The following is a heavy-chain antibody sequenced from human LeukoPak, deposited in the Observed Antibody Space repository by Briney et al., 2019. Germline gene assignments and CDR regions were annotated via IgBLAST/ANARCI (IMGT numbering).Heavy chain of an antibody. J-gene: IGHJ4*02. V-gene: IGHV1-69*13. Sequence: SVNVSCKASGGTFSSYAISWVRQAPGQGLEWMGGIIPIFGTANYAQKFQGRVTITADESTSTAYMELSSLRSEDTAVYYCASQPGYCSGGSCYLPPRYWGQGTLVTVSS. CDR3: ASQPGYCSGGSCYLPPRY. D-gene: IGHD2-15*01. CDR1: GGTFSSYA. CDR2: IIPIFGTA.